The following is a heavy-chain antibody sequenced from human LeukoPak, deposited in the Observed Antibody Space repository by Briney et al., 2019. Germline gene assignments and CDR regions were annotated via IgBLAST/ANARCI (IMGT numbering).Heavy chain of an antibody. V-gene: IGHV3-23*01. D-gene: IGHD6-13*01. Sequence: GGSLRLSCAASGFTFRTFAMTWVRQAPGRGLEWVSSISDSGGNTYYADSVKGRFTISRDNSKNTLCLQMNSLRAEDTAFYYCVKEGSTWYGALDIWGQGTIVTISS. CDR3: VKEGSTWYGALDI. J-gene: IGHJ3*02. CDR1: GFTFRTFA. CDR2: ISDSGGNT.